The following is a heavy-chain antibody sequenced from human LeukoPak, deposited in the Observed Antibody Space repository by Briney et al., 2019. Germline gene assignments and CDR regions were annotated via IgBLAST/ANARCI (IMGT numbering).Heavy chain of an antibody. CDR2: IYDSGRS. CDR1: GGPTSSYY. J-gene: IGHJ4*02. V-gene: IGHV4-59*01. CDR3: ALYSSSSDY. D-gene: IGHD6-6*01. Sequence: PSETLSLTCTVSGGPTSSYYWSWIRQPPGKGLEWIGFIYDSGRSYYNPSLKSRVTISVDTSKNQFSLKLSSVTAADTAMYYCALYSSSSDYWGQGTHASLSS.